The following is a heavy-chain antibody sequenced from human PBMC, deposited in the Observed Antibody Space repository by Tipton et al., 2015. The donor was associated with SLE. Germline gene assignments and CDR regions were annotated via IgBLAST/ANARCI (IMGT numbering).Heavy chain of an antibody. CDR2: INHSGST. D-gene: IGHD1-26*01. CDR3: ARGVSAY. Sequence: TRSLTCAVYGGSFSGYYWSWIRQPPGKGLEWIGEINHSGSTNYNPSLKSRVTISVDTSKNQFSLKLSSVTAADTAVYYCARGVSAYWGQGTLVTVSS. J-gene: IGHJ4*02. V-gene: IGHV4-34*01. CDR1: GGSFSGYY.